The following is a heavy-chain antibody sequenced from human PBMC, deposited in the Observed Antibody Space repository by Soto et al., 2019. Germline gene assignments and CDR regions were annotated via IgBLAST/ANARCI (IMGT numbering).Heavy chain of an antibody. CDR2: IYYSGST. D-gene: IGHD4-4*01. CDR1: GGSISSGGYY. V-gene: IGHV4-31*03. CDR3: ARDWGLLGLQYFDP. J-gene: IGHJ5*02. Sequence: QVQLQESGPGLVKPSQTLSLTCTVSGGSISSGGYYWSWIRQHPGKGLEWIGYIYYSGSTYYNPSVKSRVTISVDTSKNQFSLKLSSVTAADTAVYYCARDWGLLGLQYFDPWGQGTLVTVSS.